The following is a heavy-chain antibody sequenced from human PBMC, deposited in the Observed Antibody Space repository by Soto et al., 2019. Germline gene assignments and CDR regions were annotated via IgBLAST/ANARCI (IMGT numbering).Heavy chain of an antibody. V-gene: IGHV1-69*02. Sequence: SVKVFCKASGGTFSSYTISWVRQAPGQGLEWMGRINPIHGITSYAQKFQGRVTMTRDTSTSTAYIELSSLRSEDTAVYYCARVDEYSSSSAFDYWGQGTLVTVSS. CDR1: GGTFSSYT. CDR2: INPIHGIT. J-gene: IGHJ4*02. D-gene: IGHD6-6*01. CDR3: ARVDEYSSSSAFDY.